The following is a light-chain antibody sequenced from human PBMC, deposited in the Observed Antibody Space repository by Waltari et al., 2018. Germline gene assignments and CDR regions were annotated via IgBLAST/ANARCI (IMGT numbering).Light chain of an antibody. CDR3: QQYATYPRT. V-gene: IGKV1-5*03. CDR1: QSFSNA. Sequence: DIQMTQSPSTLSASVGDRVTITCRASQSFSNALAWYQQKPGKAPKLLIYRASTLEIGVPSRFSGSGSGKDFILTISSLQPDDFATYYCQQYATYPRTFAQGTKVDVK. CDR2: RAS. J-gene: IGKJ1*01.